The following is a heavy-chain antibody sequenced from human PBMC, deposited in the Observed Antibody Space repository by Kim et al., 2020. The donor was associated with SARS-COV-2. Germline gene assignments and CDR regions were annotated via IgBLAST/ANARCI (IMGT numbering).Heavy chain of an antibody. D-gene: IGHD1-26*01. J-gene: IGHJ2*01. V-gene: IGHV3-66*01. CDR3: ARDQIVGATWYFDL. Sequence: AGSVRGRFLISRDNPKNTLYLQMNTLRAEDTAVYYCARDQIVGATWYFDLWGRGTLVTVSS.